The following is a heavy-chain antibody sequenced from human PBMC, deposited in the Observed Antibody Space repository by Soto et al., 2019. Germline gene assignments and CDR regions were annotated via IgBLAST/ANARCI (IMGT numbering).Heavy chain of an antibody. D-gene: IGHD6-19*01. CDR1: GFTFSSYG. V-gene: IGHV3-33*01. J-gene: IGHJ5*02. CDR2: IWHDGSYK. Sequence: QVQLVESGGGVVQPGTSLRLSCEASGFTFSSYGIHWVRQAPGKGLEWVAVIWHDGSYKYYADYVKGRFTISRDNSKNTLYLEMNSLRAEVTAIYYCARDVKAVAGLDLWGQGTLVSVS. CDR3: ARDVKAVAGLDL.